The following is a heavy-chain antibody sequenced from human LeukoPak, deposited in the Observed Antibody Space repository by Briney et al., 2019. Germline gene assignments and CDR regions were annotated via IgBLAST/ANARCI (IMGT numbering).Heavy chain of an antibody. V-gene: IGHV3-23*01. D-gene: IGHD3-10*01. CDR1: GFSFSSYG. CDR2: ISGLSGRT. CDR3: ARAFGYYYYYYMDV. Sequence: GGSLRLSCATSGFSFSSYGMSWVRQAPGKGLEWVSSISGLSGRTYYADSVKGRFTISRDNAKNTLYLQMNSLRAEDTAVYYCARAFGYYYYYYMDVWGKGTTVTISS. J-gene: IGHJ6*03.